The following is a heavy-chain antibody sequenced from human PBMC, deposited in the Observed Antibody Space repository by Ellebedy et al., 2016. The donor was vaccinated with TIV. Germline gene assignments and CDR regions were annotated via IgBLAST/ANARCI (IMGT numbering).Heavy chain of an antibody. CDR3: AARPGGAASGRFDY. CDR2: IVVDSGHT. CDR1: GFTFTSSV. D-gene: IGHD3-16*01. V-gene: IGHV1-58*02. Sequence: AASVTVSCKASGFTFTSSVMQWMRQARGQRLEWIGWIVVDSGHTDYAQKFQERVTITGDMSTRTAYMELSSLRSEDTAFYYCAARPGGAASGRFDYWGQGTVVTVSS. J-gene: IGHJ4*02.